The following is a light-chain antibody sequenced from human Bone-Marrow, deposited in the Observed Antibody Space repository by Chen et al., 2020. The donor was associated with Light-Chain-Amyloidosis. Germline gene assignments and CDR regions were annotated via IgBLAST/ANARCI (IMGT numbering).Light chain of an antibody. Sequence: SYVLTQPSSGSGAPGQTATIACGGNNIGSTSVHWYQQTQGQAPLMVVYDDSDRPSGIPERLSGSNSGNTATLTISRVEAGDEADYYCQVWDRSSDRPVFGGGTKLTVL. CDR1: NIGSTS. V-gene: IGLV3-21*02. CDR2: DDS. CDR3: QVWDRSSDRPV. J-gene: IGLJ3*02.